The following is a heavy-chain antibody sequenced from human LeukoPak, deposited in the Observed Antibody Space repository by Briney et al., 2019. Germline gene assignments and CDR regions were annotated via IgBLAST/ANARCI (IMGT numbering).Heavy chain of an antibody. CDR2: INHSGST. Sequence: SETLSPTCAVYGGSFSGYYWSWIRQPPGKGLEWIGEINHSGSTNYNPSLKSRVTISVDTSKNQFSLKLSSVTAADTAVCYCARASYCSSTSCYRNYYGMDVWGQGTTVTVSS. D-gene: IGHD2-2*02. J-gene: IGHJ6*02. CDR3: ARASYCSSTSCYRNYYGMDV. CDR1: GGSFSGYY. V-gene: IGHV4-34*01.